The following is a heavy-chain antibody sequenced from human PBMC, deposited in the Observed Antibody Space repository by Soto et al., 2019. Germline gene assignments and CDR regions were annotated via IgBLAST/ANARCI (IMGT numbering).Heavy chain of an antibody. D-gene: IGHD6-6*01. J-gene: IGHJ4*02. CDR3: AREYSSSRYFDY. CDR2: LNSDGSST. Sequence: PGGSLRLSCAASGFTFSTYWMHWVRQAPGTGLVWLSRLNSDGSSTSYADSVKGRLTISRDNAKNTLYLQMNSLRAEDSAVYYCAREYSSSRYFDYWGQGTLVTVSS. V-gene: IGHV3-74*01. CDR1: GFTFSTYW.